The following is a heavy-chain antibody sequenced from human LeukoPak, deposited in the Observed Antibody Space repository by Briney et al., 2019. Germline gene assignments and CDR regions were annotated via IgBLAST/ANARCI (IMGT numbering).Heavy chain of an antibody. J-gene: IGHJ4*02. CDR2: INHSGST. Sequence: SETLSLTCTVSGGSISSGGYYWSWIRQPPGKGLEWIGEINHSGSTNYNPSLKSRVTISVDTSKNQFSLKLSSVTAADAAVYYCARSPAQDIVVVPAAIRAVAKTDYWGQGTLVTVSS. CDR1: GGSISSGGYY. V-gene: IGHV4-39*07. CDR3: ARSPAQDIVVVPAAIRAVAKTDY. D-gene: IGHD2-2*02.